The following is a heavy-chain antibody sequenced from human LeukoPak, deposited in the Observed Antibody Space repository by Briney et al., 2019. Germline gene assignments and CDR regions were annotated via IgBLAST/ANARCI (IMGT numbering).Heavy chain of an antibody. D-gene: IGHD6-13*01. CDR1: GGSVSSGSYY. Sequence: PETLSLTCTVSGGSVSSGSYYWSWIRQPPGKGLEWIGYIYYSGSTNYNPSLKSRVTISVDTSKNQFSLKLSSVTAADTAVYYCHGWQQLAHFDYWGQGTLVTVSP. V-gene: IGHV4-61*01. CDR2: IYYSGST. J-gene: IGHJ4*02. CDR3: HGWQQLAHFDY.